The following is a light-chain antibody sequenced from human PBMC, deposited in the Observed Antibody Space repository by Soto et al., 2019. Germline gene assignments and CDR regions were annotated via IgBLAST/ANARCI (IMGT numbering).Light chain of an antibody. J-gene: IGKJ1*01. Sequence: IQLTQSPSFLSASIGDRVTITCRASQGISTYFAWYQQKPGKAPKSLIYGSSTLQSGVPSRFSCGGSVTEFTLTISSLQPEDFATYFYQELNSYPRTFGQGTKLEVK. CDR2: GSS. CDR3: QELNSYPRT. CDR1: QGISTY. V-gene: IGKV1-9*01.